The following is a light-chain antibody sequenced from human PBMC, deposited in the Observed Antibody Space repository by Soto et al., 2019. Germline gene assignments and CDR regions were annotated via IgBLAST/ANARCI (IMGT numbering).Light chain of an antibody. V-gene: IGKV3-11*01. CDR1: QSVSRY. J-gene: IGKJ4*01. CDR2: EAS. Sequence: EIVLTQSPATLSLSPGERATLSCRASQSVSRYLAWYQQKPGQAPELLIYEASNRATGTPARFSGGGSGTDFPLTISSLEPEDFAVYYCQQRSNWPLTFGGGTKVEIK. CDR3: QQRSNWPLT.